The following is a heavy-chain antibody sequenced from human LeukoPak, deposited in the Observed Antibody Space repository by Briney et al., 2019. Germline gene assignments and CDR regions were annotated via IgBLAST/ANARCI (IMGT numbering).Heavy chain of an antibody. Sequence: KSSETLSLTCAVCGGSFSGYYWSWIRQPPGKGLEWIGEINHSGSTNYNPSLKSRVTISVDTSKNQFSLKLSSVTAADTAVYYCARGYDLFDYWGQGTLVTVSS. CDR1: GGSFSGYY. CDR2: INHSGST. D-gene: IGHD3-22*01. V-gene: IGHV4-34*01. J-gene: IGHJ4*02. CDR3: ARGYDLFDY.